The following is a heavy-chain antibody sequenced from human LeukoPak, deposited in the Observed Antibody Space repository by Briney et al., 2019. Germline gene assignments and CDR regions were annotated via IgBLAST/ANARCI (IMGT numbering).Heavy chain of an antibody. D-gene: IGHD1-14*01. Sequence: GGSLRLSCTASGLTFSTSGFNWVRQAPGKGLEWVASIGPTGSDRYHADSIKRRFTISRDNANNFLYLQMNSLRAEDTAVYYCATETNGRHYDYWGQGTLLTVSS. J-gene: IGHJ4*02. CDR1: GLTFSTSG. CDR2: IGPTGSDR. V-gene: IGHV3-21*06. CDR3: ATETNGRHYDY.